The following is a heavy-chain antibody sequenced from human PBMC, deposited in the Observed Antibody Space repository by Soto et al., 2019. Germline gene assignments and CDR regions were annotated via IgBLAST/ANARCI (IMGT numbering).Heavy chain of an antibody. CDR1: GGSFSSYY. CDR2: VSYSGRT. D-gene: IGHD1-1*01. J-gene: IGHJ5*02. V-gene: IGHV4-59*01. Sequence: QVQLQESGPGLVKPSETLSLTCTVSGGSFSSYYWSWIRQPPGKGLEWIGYVSYSGRTNYNPSLKSRVTISLDTSKNQFCLKLRSVTAADTAVYYCARDGRRDWNDVYWFDPWGQGTLVTVSS. CDR3: ARDGRRDWNDVYWFDP.